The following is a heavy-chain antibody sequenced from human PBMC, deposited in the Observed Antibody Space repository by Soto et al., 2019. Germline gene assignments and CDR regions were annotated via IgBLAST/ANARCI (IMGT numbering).Heavy chain of an antibody. CDR1: GGSFSGYY. Sequence: QVQLQQWGAGLLKPSETLSLTCAVYGGSFSGYYWSWIRQPPGKGLEWIGEINHSGSTNYNPSLKSRVTISVDTSKNQFSLKLSSVTAADTAVYYCAIGPWRGSYYSHFDYWGQGTLVTVSS. V-gene: IGHV4-34*01. CDR3: AIGPWRGSYYSHFDY. J-gene: IGHJ4*02. CDR2: INHSGST. D-gene: IGHD1-26*01.